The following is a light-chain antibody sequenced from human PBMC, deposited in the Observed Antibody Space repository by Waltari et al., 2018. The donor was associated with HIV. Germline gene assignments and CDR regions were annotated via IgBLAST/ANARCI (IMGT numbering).Light chain of an antibody. Sequence: QYVLARPPSASGTPGQRVAISCSGSNSNLEYNHNNWYQQFPGAAPRLLIYANSQRPSGVPDRFSASKSGTSASLAITGLQTEDEAHYYCATWDDNLRGLLFGGGTKVTVL. CDR3: ATWDDNLRGLL. J-gene: IGLJ3*02. V-gene: IGLV1-44*01. CDR1: NSNLEYNH. CDR2: ANS.